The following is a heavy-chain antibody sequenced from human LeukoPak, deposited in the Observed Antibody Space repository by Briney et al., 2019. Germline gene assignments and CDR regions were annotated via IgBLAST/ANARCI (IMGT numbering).Heavy chain of an antibody. D-gene: IGHD5-18*01. CDR2: INAANGNT. Sequence: ASVKLSCKASGYTFTTYTMHCVRQAPGQRLEWMGWINAANGNTKYSQKFHGTVTITSGTSASTAYMELSSLRSEDTAGYYCARDKYSYGYRDRFDYWGQGTLVTVSS. J-gene: IGHJ4*02. CDR3: ARDKYSYGYRDRFDY. V-gene: IGHV1-3*01. CDR1: GYTFTTYT.